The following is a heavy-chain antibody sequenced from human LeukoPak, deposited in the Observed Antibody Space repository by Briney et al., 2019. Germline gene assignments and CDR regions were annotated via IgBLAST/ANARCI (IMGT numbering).Heavy chain of an antibody. D-gene: IGHD3-22*01. CDR3: ARDIPDYYDSSGYSDY. CDR1: GFTFSGYG. V-gene: IGHV3-33*01. CDR2: IWYDGSNK. Sequence: AGGCVRLSCAASGFTFSGYGMHWVRQAPGKGLEWVAVIWYDGSNKYYADSVKGRFTISRDNSKNTLYLQMNSLRAEDTAVYYCARDIPDYYDSSGYSDYWGQGTLVTVSS. J-gene: IGHJ4*02.